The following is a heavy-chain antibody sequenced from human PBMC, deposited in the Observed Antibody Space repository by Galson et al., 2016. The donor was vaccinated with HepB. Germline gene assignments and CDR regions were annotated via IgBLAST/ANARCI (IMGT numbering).Heavy chain of an antibody. CDR1: GGSITSYY. CDR3: ARDTGGFCSGGSCYNYYYYMDV. Sequence: SETLSLTCNVSGGSITSYYWSWIRQPAGKGLEWIGRIHSSGTTKYNPSLNSRVTMSVDTSKNQFSLKLSSVTAADTAVYYCARDTGGFCSGGSCYNYYYYMDVWGKGTTVTVSS. J-gene: IGHJ6*03. D-gene: IGHD2-15*01. CDR2: IHSSGTT. V-gene: IGHV4-4*07.